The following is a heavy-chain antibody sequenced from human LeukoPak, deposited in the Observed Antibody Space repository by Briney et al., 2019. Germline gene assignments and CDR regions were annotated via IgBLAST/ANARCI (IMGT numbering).Heavy chain of an antibody. CDR3: AREGGKTVTTDY. CDR1: NASINDGAYY. V-gene: IGHV4-30-2*01. Sequence: SETLSLTCTVSNASINDGAYYWSWIRQPPGKGLEWIGYIHHSGNTYHNPSFKSRVTLSVERSKNQFSLKLSSVTAADTAVYYCAREGGKTVTTDYWGQGTLVTVSS. J-gene: IGHJ4*02. CDR2: IHHSGNT. D-gene: IGHD4-11*01.